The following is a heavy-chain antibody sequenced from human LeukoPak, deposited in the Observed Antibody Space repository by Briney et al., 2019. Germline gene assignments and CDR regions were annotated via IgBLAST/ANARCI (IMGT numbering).Heavy chain of an antibody. Sequence: TGGSLRLPCAASGFTFGAYWMSWFRQAPGKGSEWVASIKDDGSAQFYVDSLEGRFTISRDNAKNTLYLQMDTMRVEDTAVYYCARHIVGEQNFDYWSQGTLVTVSS. D-gene: IGHD3-16*02. CDR3: ARHIVGEQNFDY. CDR2: IKDDGSAQ. J-gene: IGHJ4*02. V-gene: IGHV3-7*01. CDR1: GFTFGAYW.